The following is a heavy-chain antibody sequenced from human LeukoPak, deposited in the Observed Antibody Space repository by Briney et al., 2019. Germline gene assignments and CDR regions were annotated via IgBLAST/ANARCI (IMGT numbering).Heavy chain of an antibody. CDR2: IYVDGRTT. CDR3: IRDFRSADL. CDR1: GFTFSNYW. J-gene: IGHJ5*02. Sequence: GGSLRLSCVASGFTFSNYWMHWVRQHPGKGLVWVSRIYVDGRTTNYADSVKGRFTISRDNAKNTVYLEVNSLSVEDTATYYCIRDFRSADLWGQGTLVTVTS. V-gene: IGHV3-74*01.